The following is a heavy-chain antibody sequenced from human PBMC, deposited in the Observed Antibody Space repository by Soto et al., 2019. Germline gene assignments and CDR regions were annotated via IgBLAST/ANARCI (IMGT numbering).Heavy chain of an antibody. Sequence: QVQLVQSGAEVKKPGASVKDSCKASGYTFTSYGISWVRQAPGQGLEWMGWISAYNGNTNYAQKLQGRVTMTTDTSTSTAYMELRSLRSDDTAVYYCARVLYGDPLYYYYYGMDVWGQGTTVTVSS. CDR3: ARVLYGDPLYYYYYGMDV. CDR1: GYTFTSYG. V-gene: IGHV1-18*01. CDR2: ISAYNGNT. J-gene: IGHJ6*02. D-gene: IGHD4-17*01.